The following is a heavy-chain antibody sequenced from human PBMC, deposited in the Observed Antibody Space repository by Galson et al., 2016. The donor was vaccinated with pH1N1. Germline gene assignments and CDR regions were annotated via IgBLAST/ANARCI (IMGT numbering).Heavy chain of an antibody. CDR1: GVTVSNNY. CDR3: ARDTGA. D-gene: IGHD7-27*01. J-gene: IGHJ5*02. CDR2: IYSGGDT. Sequence: SLRLSCAASGVTVSNNYMSWVRQAPGKGLEWVSCIYSGGDTYYADSVKGRFTVSRDSSKNTVYLQMNSLRAEDTAVYYCARDTGAWVQGTLVTVSS. V-gene: IGHV3-53*01.